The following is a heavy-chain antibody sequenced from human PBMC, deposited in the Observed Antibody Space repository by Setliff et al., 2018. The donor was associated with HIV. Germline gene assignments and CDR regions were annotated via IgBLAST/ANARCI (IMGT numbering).Heavy chain of an antibody. CDR1: GGSFSGYY. D-gene: IGHD6-19*01. CDR2: INHSGST. Sequence: SETLSLTCAVYGGSFSGYYWSWIRQPPGKGLEWIGEINHSGSTKYNPSLKSRVTISVDTSTNQFSLKLSSVTAADTAVYFCVKRGIAVAGRWVPRNNWFDPWGQGSLVTVSS. J-gene: IGHJ5*02. CDR3: VKRGIAVAGRWVPRNNWFDP. V-gene: IGHV4-34*01.